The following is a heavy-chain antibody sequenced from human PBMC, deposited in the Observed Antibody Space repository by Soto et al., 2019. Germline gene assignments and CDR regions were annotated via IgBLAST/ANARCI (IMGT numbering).Heavy chain of an antibody. CDR2: IIPIFGTA. J-gene: IGHJ4*02. CDR3: ASSYYDSSGYYTFFDY. CDR1: GGTFSSYA. V-gene: IGHV1-69*13. D-gene: IGHD3-22*01. Sequence: SVKVSCKASGGTFSSYAISWVRQAPGQGLEWMGGIIPIFGTADYAQKFQGRVTITADESTSTAYMELSSLRSEDTAVYYCASSYYDSSGYYTFFDYWGQGTLVTVSS.